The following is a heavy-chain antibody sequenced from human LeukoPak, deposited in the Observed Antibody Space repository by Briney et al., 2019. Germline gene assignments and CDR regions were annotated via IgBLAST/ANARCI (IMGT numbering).Heavy chain of an antibody. J-gene: IGHJ4*02. V-gene: IGHV3-30*02. CDR1: GFTFSSYA. Sequence: PGGSLRLSCAASGFTFSSYAMHWVRQAPAKGLEWVAFIRYDGSNKFYADSVKGRFTVSRDNSKNTLYLQMNSLRPEDTAVYYCAKDAAFDYYDSSGYPHYWGQGTLVTVSS. CDR3: AKDAAFDYYDSSGYPHY. D-gene: IGHD3-22*01. CDR2: IRYDGSNK.